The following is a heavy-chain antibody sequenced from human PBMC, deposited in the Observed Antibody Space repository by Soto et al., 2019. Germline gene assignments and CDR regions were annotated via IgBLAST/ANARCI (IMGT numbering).Heavy chain of an antibody. CDR1: GFTFRSYG. CDR2: IWYDGSNE. D-gene: IGHD6-19*01. J-gene: IGHJ4*02. V-gene: IGHV3-33*01. CDR3: ARATLAYSSGWTDLDY. Sequence: PGGSLRLSCAASGFTFRSYGMHWVRQAPGKGLEWVSVIWYDGSNEYYADSVKGRFTISRDNSKNTMYLQMNSLRAEDTAVYYCARATLAYSSGWTDLDYWGQGTLVTVSS.